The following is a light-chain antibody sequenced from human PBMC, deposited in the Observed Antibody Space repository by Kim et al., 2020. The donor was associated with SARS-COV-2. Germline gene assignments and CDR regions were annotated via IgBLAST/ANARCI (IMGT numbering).Light chain of an antibody. V-gene: IGKV3-20*01. J-gene: IGKJ2*01. CDR2: GAS. CDR3: QQYGSSPPGT. CDR1: QSVSSSY. Sequence: EIVLTQSPGTLSLSPGERATLSCRASQSVSSSYLAWYQQKPGQAPRLLNYGASSRATGIPDRFSGSGSGTDFTLTISRLEPEDFAVYYCQQYGSSPPGTFGQGTKLEIK.